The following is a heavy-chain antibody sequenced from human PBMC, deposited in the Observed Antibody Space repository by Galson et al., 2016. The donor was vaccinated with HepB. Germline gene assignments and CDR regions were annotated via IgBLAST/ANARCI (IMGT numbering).Heavy chain of an antibody. CDR3: ATVRYNISTGYYKDY. V-gene: IGHV4-59*11. D-gene: IGHD3-9*01. Sequence: SETLSLTCTVSNDSITNHYWSWIRQPPGKGLEWIGYIYYSGATNYNPALKSRVTISVDKSKNQFSLQLNSVTAADTAVYYCATVRYNISTGYYKDYWGQGTLVTVSS. CDR1: NDSITNHY. J-gene: IGHJ4*02. CDR2: IYYSGAT.